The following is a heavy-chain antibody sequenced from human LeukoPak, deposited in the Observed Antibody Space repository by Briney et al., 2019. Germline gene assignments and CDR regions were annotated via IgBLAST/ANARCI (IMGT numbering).Heavy chain of an antibody. D-gene: IGHD2-15*01. CDR1: GGSISSYY. CDR3: AGESGYCSGGSCRGWFDP. J-gene: IGHJ5*02. Sequence: SETLSLTCTVSGGSISSYYWSWIRQPPGKGLEWIGYIYYSGSTNYNPSLQSRVTISVDTSKNQFSLKLSSVTAADTAVYYCAGESGYCSGGSCRGWFDPWGQGTLVTVSS. V-gene: IGHV4-59*01. CDR2: IYYSGST.